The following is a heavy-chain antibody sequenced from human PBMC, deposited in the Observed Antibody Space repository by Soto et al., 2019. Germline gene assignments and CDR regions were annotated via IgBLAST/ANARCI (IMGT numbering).Heavy chain of an antibody. V-gene: IGHV3-15*07. D-gene: IGHD3-10*01. CDR1: GFRVSDVW. CDR2: IKSKSDGGTI. Sequence: EVQLLESGGGLVRPGGSLRLSCAVSGFRVSDVWLNWVRQTPGKGLEWVGRIKSKSDGGTIDYAAPVKGRFIISRDDSQNTLYLQMNSLKTEDTAVYYCADYYDSGTMTLDPWGPGTLVTVSS. CDR3: ADYYDSGTMTLDP. J-gene: IGHJ5*02.